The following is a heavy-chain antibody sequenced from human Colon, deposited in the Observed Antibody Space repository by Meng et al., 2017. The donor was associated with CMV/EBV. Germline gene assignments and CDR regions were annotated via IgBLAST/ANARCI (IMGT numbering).Heavy chain of an antibody. CDR1: GFTFDEYG. D-gene: IGHD2-2*01. V-gene: IGHV3-20*04. CDR3: ARGYCSSASCSGYYYYYGMDV. J-gene: IGHJ6*02. CDR2: IHWNGGST. Sequence: GESLKISCAASGFTFDEYGMSWVRQAPGKGLEWVSGIHWNGGSTGYADSVKGRFTISRDNAKNSLYLQMNSLRAEDTAVYYCARGYCSSASCSGYYYYYGMDVWGQGTTVTVSS.